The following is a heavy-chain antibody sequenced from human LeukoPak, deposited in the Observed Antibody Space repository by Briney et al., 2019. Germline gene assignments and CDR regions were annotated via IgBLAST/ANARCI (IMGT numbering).Heavy chain of an antibody. CDR2: IIPIFDIA. D-gene: IGHD4-17*01. CDR1: GVTFTSYA. V-gene: IGHV1-69*04. Sequence: SVRVSCTASGVTFTSYAISWVRHAPGQGLEWMGRIIPIFDIANYAQKFHGRVTITADKYTGTAYIDLSSLRSEDTAVYYCARQGLRSFKWFDPWGQGTLVSVSS. CDR3: ARQGLRSFKWFDP. J-gene: IGHJ5*02.